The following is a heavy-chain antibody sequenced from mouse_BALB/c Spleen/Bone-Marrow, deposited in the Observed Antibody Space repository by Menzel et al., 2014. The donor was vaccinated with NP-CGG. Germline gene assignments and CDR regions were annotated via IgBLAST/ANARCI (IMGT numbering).Heavy chain of an antibody. CDR3: ARYYYGYYFDY. CDR2: IDPANGNT. J-gene: IGHJ2*01. Sequence: KQRPEQGLEWIGRIDPANGNTKYDPKFQGKATITADTSSNTAYLQLSSLTSEDTAVYYCARYYYGYYFDYWGQGTPLPVSS. D-gene: IGHD1-1*01. V-gene: IGHV14-3*02.